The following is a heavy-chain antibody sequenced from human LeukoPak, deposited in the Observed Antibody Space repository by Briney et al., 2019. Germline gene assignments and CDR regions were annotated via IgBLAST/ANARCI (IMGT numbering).Heavy chain of an antibody. CDR1: GYTFTGYY. Sequence: GASVKVSCKASGYTFTGYYMHWVRQAPGQGLEWMGWISAYNGNTNYAQKLQGRVTMTTDTSTSTAYMELRSLRSDDTAVYYCARDRPVLLWFGDLWRYYYMDVWGKGTTVTISS. V-gene: IGHV1-18*04. CDR2: ISAYNGNT. J-gene: IGHJ6*03. D-gene: IGHD3-10*01. CDR3: ARDRPVLLWFGDLWRYYYMDV.